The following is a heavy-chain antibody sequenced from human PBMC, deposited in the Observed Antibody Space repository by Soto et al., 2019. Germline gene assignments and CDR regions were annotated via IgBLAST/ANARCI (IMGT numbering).Heavy chain of an antibody. D-gene: IGHD3-3*01. CDR1: GFTVSSNY. V-gene: IGHV3-53*01. CDR3: ASRGRWYDFWSRYYY. J-gene: IGHJ4*02. Sequence: GGSLRLSCAASGFTVSSNYMSWVRQAPGKGLEWVSVIYSGGSTYYADSVKGRFTISRDNSKNTLYLQMNSLRAEDTAVYYCASRGRWYDFWSRYYYWGQGTLVTVSS. CDR2: IYSGGST.